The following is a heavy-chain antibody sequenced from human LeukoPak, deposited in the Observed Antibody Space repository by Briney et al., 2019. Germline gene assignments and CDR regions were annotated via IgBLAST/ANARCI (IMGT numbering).Heavy chain of an antibody. V-gene: IGHV4-4*08. Sequence: SETLSLTCTVSGGSISSYYWSWIRQPPGKGLEWIGYIYYSGSTYYNPSLKSRVTISVDTSKNQFSLKLSSVTAADTAVYYCARDLSWNDRKDGYWFDPWGQGTLVTVSS. D-gene: IGHD1-1*01. CDR3: ARDLSWNDRKDGYWFDP. CDR2: IYYSGST. J-gene: IGHJ5*02. CDR1: GGSISSYY.